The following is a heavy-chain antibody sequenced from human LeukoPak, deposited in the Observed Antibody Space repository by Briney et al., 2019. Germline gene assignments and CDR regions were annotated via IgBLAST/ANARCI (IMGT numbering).Heavy chain of an antibody. CDR1: GFIVSSNY. Sequence: GGSLRLSCAASGFIVSSNYMSWVRQAPGKGLEWVSVIYSGGGTDYADSVKGRFSISRGNSKNTLFLQMNSLRAEDTAVYYCASNVAVPGTSVFDIWGQGTVVTVSS. J-gene: IGHJ3*02. CDR3: ASNVAVPGTSVFDI. D-gene: IGHD6-13*01. CDR2: IYSGGGT. V-gene: IGHV3-53*01.